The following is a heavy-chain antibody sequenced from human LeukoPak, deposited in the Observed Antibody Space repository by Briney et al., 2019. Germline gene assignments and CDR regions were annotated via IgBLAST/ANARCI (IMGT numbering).Heavy chain of an antibody. V-gene: IGHV4-39*07. CDR1: GGSISSSSYY. D-gene: IGHD4-23*01. Sequence: WETLSLTCTVSGGSISSSSYYWGWIRQPPGKGLEWIGSIYYSASTYYNPSLKSRVTISVDTSKNQFSLQLRSVTAADTAVYYCARGPSTVVTPWDWGQGTLVTVSS. CDR2: IYYSAST. CDR3: ARGPSTVVTPWD. J-gene: IGHJ4*02.